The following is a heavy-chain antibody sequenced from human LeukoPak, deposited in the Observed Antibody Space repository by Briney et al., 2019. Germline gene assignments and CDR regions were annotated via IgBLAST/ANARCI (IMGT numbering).Heavy chain of an antibody. CDR1: GFTFSNSW. D-gene: IGHD1-26*01. V-gene: IGHV3-74*01. J-gene: IGHJ4*02. Sequence: GGSLRLSCAASGFTFSNSWMHWVRQTPGKGLVWVSCLRSDGTTTYAESVKGRFTISRDSAKNTLYLQMNSLRADDTAVYYCARDGSYKFDYWGQGTLVTASP. CDR2: LRSDGTT. CDR3: ARDGSYKFDY.